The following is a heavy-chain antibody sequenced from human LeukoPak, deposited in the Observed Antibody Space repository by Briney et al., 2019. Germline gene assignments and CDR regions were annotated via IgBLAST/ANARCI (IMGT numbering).Heavy chain of an antibody. CDR1: GFTFSSYW. Sequence: QSGGSLRLSCAASGFTFSSYWMSWVRQAPGKGVERGANMKYDGSENDYVDSVKGGFTISREKAKNSLYLQMNSLRAEDTAVYYCARDIEAAGLFLDYWGQGTLSPSPQ. CDR3: ARDIEAAGLFLDY. D-gene: IGHD6-13*01. CDR2: MKYDGSEN. V-gene: IGHV3-7*01. J-gene: IGHJ4*02.